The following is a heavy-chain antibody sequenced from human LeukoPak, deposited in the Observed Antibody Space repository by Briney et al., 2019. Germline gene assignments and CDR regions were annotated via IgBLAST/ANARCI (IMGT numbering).Heavy chain of an antibody. D-gene: IGHD3-3*01. V-gene: IGHV5-51*01. CDR2: IYPGDSDT. CDR3: ARGRYDFWSGYRWGFDP. J-gene: IGHJ5*02. Sequence: GESLKIPCKGSGYSFTSYWIGWVRQMPGKGLEWMGIIYPGDSDTRYSPSFQGQVTISADKSISTAYLQWSSLKASDTAMYYCARGRYDFWSGYRWGFDPWGQGTLVTVSS. CDR1: GYSFTSYW.